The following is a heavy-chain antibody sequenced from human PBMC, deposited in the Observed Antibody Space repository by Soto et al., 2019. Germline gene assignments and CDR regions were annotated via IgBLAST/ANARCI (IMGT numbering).Heavy chain of an antibody. CDR1: GYTFTRYA. Sequence: QVQLVQSGAEVKKPGASVKVSCKASGYTFTRYAMHWVRQVPGQGLEWMGWINTGNGNTHYSQKFQGRVTFTRDASATTAYMELSSLTSEDTAVYFCARNVDWFDPWGQGTLVTVSS. V-gene: IGHV1-3*04. J-gene: IGHJ5*02. CDR3: ARNVDWFDP. CDR2: INTGNGNT.